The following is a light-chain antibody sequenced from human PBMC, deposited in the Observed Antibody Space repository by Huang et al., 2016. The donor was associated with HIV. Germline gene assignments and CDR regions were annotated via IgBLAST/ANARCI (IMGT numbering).Light chain of an antibody. CDR3: QQFGSSPPYS. CDR1: QSVNNNY. J-gene: IGKJ2*03. V-gene: IGKV3-20*01. CDR2: RAP. Sequence: EILLTQSPDTLSLSPGERATLSCRASQSVNNNYLAWSHQKPGLAPRLLIYRAPPRATCIPDRFSGSGSGTDFTLTISRLEPDDFAVYYCQQFGSSPPYSFGQGTKLEIK.